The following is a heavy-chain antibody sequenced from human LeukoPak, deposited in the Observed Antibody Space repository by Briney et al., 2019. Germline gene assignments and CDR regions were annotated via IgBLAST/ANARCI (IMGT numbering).Heavy chain of an antibody. CDR1: GGSITNYY. CDR2: IHYTGNT. J-gene: IGHJ3*01. CDR3: SRQFVSLRSVAYDL. D-gene: IGHD4-17*01. Sequence: PSETLSLTCSVSGGSITNYYWTWIRQSPEKGLEWLGYIHYTGNTNYNPSLKSRIAISVDATQNHFSLRLRSVTAADTAMDDCSRQFVSLRSVAYDLWGQGAMVIVSS. V-gene: IGHV4-59*01.